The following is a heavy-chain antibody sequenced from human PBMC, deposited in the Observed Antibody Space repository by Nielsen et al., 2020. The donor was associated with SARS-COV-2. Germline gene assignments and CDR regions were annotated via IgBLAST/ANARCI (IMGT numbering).Heavy chain of an antibody. V-gene: IGHV4-31*03. CDR2: IFYSGST. D-gene: IGHD3-22*01. Sequence: SDTLSLTCTVSGGSISSGGYYWSWIRQHPGKGLEWIGYIFYSGSTYYNPSLKSRLTISVDTSKNQFSLKLSSVTAAETAVYYCAGVRITMIVVVDAFDIWGQGTMVTVSS. CDR3: AGVRITMIVVVDAFDI. CDR1: GGSISSGGYY. J-gene: IGHJ3*02.